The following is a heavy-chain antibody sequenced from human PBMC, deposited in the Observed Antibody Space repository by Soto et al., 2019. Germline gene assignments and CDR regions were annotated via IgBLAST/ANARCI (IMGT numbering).Heavy chain of an antibody. V-gene: IGHV4-59*01. D-gene: IGHD3-3*01. J-gene: IGHJ4*02. CDR1: GGSISSYY. CDR2: IYYSGST. CDR3: ARENFWSGYGNFDF. Sequence: PSETLSLTCTVSGGSISSYYWSWIRQPPGKGLEWIGYIYYSGSTSYNPSLKSRVTISVDTSKNQFSLKLSSVTAADTAVHYCARENFWSGYGNFDFWGQGTLVTVSS.